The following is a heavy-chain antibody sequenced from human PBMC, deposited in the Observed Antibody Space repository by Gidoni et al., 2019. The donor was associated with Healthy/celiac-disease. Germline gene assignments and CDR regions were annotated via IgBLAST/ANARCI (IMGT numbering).Heavy chain of an antibody. D-gene: IGHD2-21*02. CDR1: GGPFGRYA. CDR3: ARGRIVVVTATLYYYYGMDV. V-gene: IGHV1-69*06. J-gene: IGHJ6*02. Sequence: QVQLVQSGAEVKKPGSSVKVSCKASGGPFGRYAISWVRQAPGQGLEWMGGIIPIFGTANYAQKFQGRVTITADKSTSTAYMELSSLRSEDTAVYYCARGRIVVVTATLYYYYGMDVWGQGTTVTVSS. CDR2: IIPIFGTA.